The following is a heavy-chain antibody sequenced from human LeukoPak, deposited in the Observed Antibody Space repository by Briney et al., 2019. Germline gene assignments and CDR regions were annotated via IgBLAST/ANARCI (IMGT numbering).Heavy chain of an antibody. CDR1: GGSINSGDYY. Sequence: ETLSLTCTVSGGSINSGDYYWSWVRQAPGKGLEWVSAISGSGGSTYYADSVKGRFTISRDSSKNTLYLQMNSLRAEDTAVYYCAKESVAGTGYFDYWGQGTLVTVSS. J-gene: IGHJ4*02. CDR2: ISGSGGST. V-gene: IGHV3-23*01. D-gene: IGHD6-19*01. CDR3: AKESVAGTGYFDY.